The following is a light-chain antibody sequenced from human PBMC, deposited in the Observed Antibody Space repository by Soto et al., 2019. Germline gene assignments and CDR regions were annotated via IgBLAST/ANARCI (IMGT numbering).Light chain of an antibody. CDR1: SSNIGTNT. CDR2: SND. CDR3: AAWDARLNGEV. J-gene: IGLJ3*02. Sequence: QSVLTKPPSTSGTPGQRVTISCSGSSSNIGTNTVNWYQQVPGTAPKLLIYSNDQRPSGVPDRFSGSKSGTSVSLAISGLQSEDEADYFCAAWDARLNGEVFGGGTKLTVL. V-gene: IGLV1-44*01.